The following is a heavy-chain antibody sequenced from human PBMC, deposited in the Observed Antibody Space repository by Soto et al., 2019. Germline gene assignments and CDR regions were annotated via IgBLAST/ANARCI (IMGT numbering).Heavy chain of an antibody. J-gene: IGHJ5*02. V-gene: IGHV4-4*07. CDR1: WGSMGSYD. CDR2: IYTSGRT. CDR3: ARDPLGLNWLET. D-gene: IGHD3-16*01. Sequence: RSLPGXGSWGSMGSYDVAWILQPAGKVLEWIGRIYTSGRTNYKPSLKSRVTMSVDTYKNQYSLKLSSVTAAHTDVYYCARDPLGLNWLETWGPGTLLKVYS.